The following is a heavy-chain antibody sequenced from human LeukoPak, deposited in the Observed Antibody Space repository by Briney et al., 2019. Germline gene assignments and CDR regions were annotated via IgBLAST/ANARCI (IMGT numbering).Heavy chain of an antibody. CDR1: GFTFRSYG. Sequence: GGSLRLSCAASGFTFRSYGMHWGRQAPGKGLGWVTFIGYDGSNRYYTDSVKGRFTISRDNSKNTLYLQMNSLTAEDTAIYYCAQDSYYYYIDVWGKGTTVTVSS. J-gene: IGHJ6*03. V-gene: IGHV3-30*02. CDR2: IGYDGSNR. CDR3: AQDSYYYYIDV.